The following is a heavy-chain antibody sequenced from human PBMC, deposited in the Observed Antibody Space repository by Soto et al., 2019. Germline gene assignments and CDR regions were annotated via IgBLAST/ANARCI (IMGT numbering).Heavy chain of an antibody. V-gene: IGHV4-4*02. CDR2: IYHSGST. J-gene: IGHJ3*02. CDR1: SGSISSSNW. D-gene: IGHD2-15*01. Sequence: QVRLQESGPGLVKPSGTLSLTCAVSSGSISSSNWWSWVRQPPGKGLEWIGEIYHSGSTNYNPSLKSRVTISVDKSQNQFPLKLSSVAAADTAVYYCARTLVAATHHDAFDIWGQGTMVTVSS. CDR3: ARTLVAATHHDAFDI.